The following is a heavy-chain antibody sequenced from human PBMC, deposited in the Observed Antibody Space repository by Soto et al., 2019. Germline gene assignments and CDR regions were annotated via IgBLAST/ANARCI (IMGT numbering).Heavy chain of an antibody. CDR2: ISGSGGST. CDR3: ASGLDYYYYYGMDV. V-gene: IGHV3-23*01. Sequence: GGSLRLSCAASGFTFSSYAMSWVRQAPGKGLEWVSAISGSGGSTYYADSVKGRFTISRDNSKNTLYLQMNSLRAEDTAVYYCASGLDYYYYYGMDVWGQGTTVIVSS. J-gene: IGHJ6*02. CDR1: GFTFSSYA.